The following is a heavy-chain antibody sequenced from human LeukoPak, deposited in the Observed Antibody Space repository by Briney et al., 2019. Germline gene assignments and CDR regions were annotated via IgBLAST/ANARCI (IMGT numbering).Heavy chain of an antibody. J-gene: IGHJ5*02. Sequence: GGSLRLSCAASGFTFSSYSMHWVRPAPGQGLGWGAGISYDGSNKYYADSVKGRFAISRDNSKNTLYLQMNSLRAEDTAVYYCARGSWRFDYGDSGFDPWGQGTLVTVSS. V-gene: IGHV3-30*09. D-gene: IGHD4-17*01. CDR2: ISYDGSNK. CDR3: ARGSWRFDYGDSGFDP. CDR1: GFTFSSYS.